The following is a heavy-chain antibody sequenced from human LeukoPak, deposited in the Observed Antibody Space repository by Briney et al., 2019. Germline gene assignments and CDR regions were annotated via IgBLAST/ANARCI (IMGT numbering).Heavy chain of an antibody. CDR2: INHSGRT. J-gene: IGHJ1*01. CDR1: GGSFSGYY. D-gene: IGHD3-16*02. Sequence: SETLSLTCAVYGGSFSGYYWSWIRQPPGKGLEWIGEINHSGRTNYNPSLKSRVTISVDTSKNQFSLKLSSVTAADTAVYYCARDRGYDYVWGSYRYRNTQYFQHWGQGTLVTVSS. CDR3: ARDRGYDYVWGSYRYRNTQYFQH. V-gene: IGHV4-34*01.